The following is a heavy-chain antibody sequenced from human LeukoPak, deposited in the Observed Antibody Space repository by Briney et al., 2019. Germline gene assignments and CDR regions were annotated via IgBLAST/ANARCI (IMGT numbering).Heavy chain of an antibody. V-gene: IGHV4-59*13. J-gene: IGHJ4*02. Sequence: SETLSLTCTVSGVSISSSYWSWIRQPPGKGLEYIGYIHYRGNTNYNPSLKSRVTISVDTSKNQFSLRLSSVTAADTAIYYCERDSSLDYWGQGTLVTVSS. CDR2: IHYRGNT. D-gene: IGHD6-6*01. CDR3: ERDSSLDY. CDR1: GVSISSSY.